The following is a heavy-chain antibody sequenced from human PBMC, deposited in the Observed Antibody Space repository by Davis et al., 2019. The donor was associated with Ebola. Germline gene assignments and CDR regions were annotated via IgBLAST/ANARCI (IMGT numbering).Heavy chain of an antibody. J-gene: IGHJ3*02. CDR1: GGSFSGYY. CDR2: INHSGST. Sequence: PSETLSLTCAVYGGSFSGYYWSWIRQPPGKGLEWIGEINHSGSTNYNPSLKSRVTISVDTSKNQFSLKLSSVTAADTAVYYCARDQASDFWSGADAFDIWGQGTMVTVSS. D-gene: IGHD3-3*01. V-gene: IGHV4-34*01. CDR3: ARDQASDFWSGADAFDI.